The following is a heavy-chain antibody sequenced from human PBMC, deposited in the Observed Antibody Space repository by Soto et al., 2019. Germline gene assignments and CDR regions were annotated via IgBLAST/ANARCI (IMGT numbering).Heavy chain of an antibody. V-gene: IGHV1-3*01. CDR3: ARVAVAGVVWFDP. J-gene: IGHJ5*02. Sequence: QVQRVQSGAAVKKPGASVKVSCKASGYTFTSYAMHWVRQAPGQRLEWMGWINAGNGNTKYSQKFQGRVTITRDTSASTAYMELSSLRSEDTAVYYCARVAVAGVVWFDPWGQGTLVTVSS. CDR2: INAGNGNT. D-gene: IGHD6-19*01. CDR1: GYTFTSYA.